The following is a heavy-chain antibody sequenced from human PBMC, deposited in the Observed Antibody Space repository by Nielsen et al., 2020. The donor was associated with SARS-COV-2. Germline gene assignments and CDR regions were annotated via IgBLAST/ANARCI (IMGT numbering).Heavy chain of an antibody. CDR2: IYYSGST. V-gene: IGHV4-39*07. D-gene: IGHD3-16*02. CDR1: GGSIISSSYY. J-gene: IGHJ2*01. CDR3: ARDYRPWDWYFDL. Sequence: SETLSLTCTVSGGSIISSSYYWGWIRQPPGKGLEWIGHIYYSGSTYCNPSLKSRLTISVDTSKNQFSLNLSSVTAADTAVYYCARDYRPWDWYFDLWGRGTLVTVSS.